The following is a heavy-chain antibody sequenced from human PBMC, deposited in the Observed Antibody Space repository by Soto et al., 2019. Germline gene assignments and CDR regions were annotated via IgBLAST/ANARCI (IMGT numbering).Heavy chain of an antibody. Sequence: LSETLPLTCTVSGGSSSRYYWSWSRQPPGKGLEWIGYIYYSGSTNYNPSLKSRVTISVDTSKNQFSLKLSSVTAADTAVYYCARQQWLVLNAFDIWGQGTMVT. CDR1: GGSSSRYY. CDR3: ARQQWLVLNAFDI. CDR2: IYYSGST. V-gene: IGHV4-59*01. D-gene: IGHD6-19*01. J-gene: IGHJ3*02.